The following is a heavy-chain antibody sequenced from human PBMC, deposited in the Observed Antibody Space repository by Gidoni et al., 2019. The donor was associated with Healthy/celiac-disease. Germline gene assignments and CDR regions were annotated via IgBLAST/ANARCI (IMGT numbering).Heavy chain of an antibody. CDR3: ARPIHYYDSSGYVFDY. D-gene: IGHD3-22*01. CDR2: IYPGDSDT. CDR1: GYSFTSYW. V-gene: IGHV5-51*01. Sequence: EVQLVQSGAEVKKPGESLKISCKGSGYSFTSYWIGWVRQMPGKGLEWMGIIYPGDSDTRYSPSFQGQVTISADKSISTAYLQWSSLKASDTAMYYCARPIHYYDSSGYVFDYWGQGTLVTVSS. J-gene: IGHJ4*02.